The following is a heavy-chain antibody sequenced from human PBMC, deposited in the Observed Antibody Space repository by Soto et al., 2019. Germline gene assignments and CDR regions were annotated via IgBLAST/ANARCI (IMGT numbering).Heavy chain of an antibody. CDR1: GFTFSSYG. CDR2: ISYDGSNK. J-gene: IGHJ6*02. V-gene: IGHV3-30*18. CDR3: ANTAPHYYYGMDV. Sequence: GGSLRLSCAASGFTFSSYGMHWVRQAPGKGLEWVAVISYDGSNKYYADSVKGRFTISRDNSKNTLYLQMNSLRAEDTAVYYCANTAPHYYYGMDVWGQGTTVTVSS.